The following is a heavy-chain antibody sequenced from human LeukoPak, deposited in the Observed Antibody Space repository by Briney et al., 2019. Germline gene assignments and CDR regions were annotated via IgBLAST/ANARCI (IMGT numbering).Heavy chain of an antibody. D-gene: IGHD6-19*01. V-gene: IGHV3-74*01. J-gene: IGHJ5*02. CDR3: ATQSSGCPYH. Sequence: GGSLRLSCAASGFTFSSCWMHWVRQTPGKGLVWVSRINSDGSSTTYVDSVKGRFTISRDNAKNTLYLQMNSLRAEDTAVYYCATQSSGCPYHWGQGTLVTVSS. CDR2: INSDGSST. CDR1: GFTFSSCW.